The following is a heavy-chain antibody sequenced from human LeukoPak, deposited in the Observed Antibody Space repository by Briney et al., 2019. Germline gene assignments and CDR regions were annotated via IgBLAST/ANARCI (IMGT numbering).Heavy chain of an antibody. CDR2: INPKSGGT. CDR1: GYTFTGYY. V-gene: IGHV1-2*02. D-gene: IGHD3-10*01. CDR3: ARDLLNYYGSGSYRFDP. Sequence: GASVKVSCKASGYTFTGYYMHWVRQAPGQGLEWMGWINPKSGGTNYAQKFQGRVTMTRDTSISTAYMELSRLRSDDTAVYYCARDLLNYYGSGSYRFDPWGQGTLVTVSS. J-gene: IGHJ5*02.